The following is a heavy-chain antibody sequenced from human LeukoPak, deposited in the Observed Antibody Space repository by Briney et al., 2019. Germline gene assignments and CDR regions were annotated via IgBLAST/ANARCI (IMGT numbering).Heavy chain of an antibody. Sequence: SETLSLTYAVYGGSFSGYYWSWIRQPPGKGLEWIGEINHSGSTNYNPCLKSRVTISVDTSKNQFSLKLSSVTAADTAVYYCARSRRVRYFDWLLSAYFDYWGQGTLVTVSS. J-gene: IGHJ4*02. D-gene: IGHD3-9*01. CDR1: GGSFSGYY. V-gene: IGHV4-34*01. CDR2: INHSGST. CDR3: ARSRRVRYFDWLLSAYFDY.